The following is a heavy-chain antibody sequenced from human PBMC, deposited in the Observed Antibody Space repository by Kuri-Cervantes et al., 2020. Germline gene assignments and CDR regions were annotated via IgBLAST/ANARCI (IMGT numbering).Heavy chain of an antibody. V-gene: IGHV3-52*01. CDR1: GFTFSSSW. CDR2: IKCDGSEK. Sequence: GESLKISCAASGFTFSSSWMHWVCQAPEKGLEWVADIKCDGSEKYYVDSVKGRFTISRDNAKNSLYLQMNSLRAEDTALYYCARSLGSSSPGGYYYYMDVWGKGTAVTVSS. D-gene: IGHD6-6*01. CDR3: ARSLGSSSPGGYYYYMDV. J-gene: IGHJ6*03.